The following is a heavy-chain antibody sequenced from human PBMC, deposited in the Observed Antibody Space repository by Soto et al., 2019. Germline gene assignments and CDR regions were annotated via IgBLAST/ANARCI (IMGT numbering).Heavy chain of an antibody. V-gene: IGHV4-59*01. D-gene: IGHD3-16*01. Sequence: QVQLQESGPGLVKPSETLSLTYTVSGGSISSYYWSWIRQPPGKGLEWIGYIYYSGSTNYNPSLKSRVTISVDTSKNQFSLKLSSVTAADTAVYYCARDGDLGGGWRYFDLWGRGTLVTVSS. CDR2: IYYSGST. J-gene: IGHJ2*01. CDR1: GGSISSYY. CDR3: ARDGDLGGGWRYFDL.